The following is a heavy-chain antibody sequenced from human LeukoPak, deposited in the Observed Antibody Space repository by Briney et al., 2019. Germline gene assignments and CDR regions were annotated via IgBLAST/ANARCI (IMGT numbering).Heavy chain of an antibody. CDR2: MNPNSGNT. CDR1: GYTFTSYD. CDR3: ALLGSSSWTLIDY. V-gene: IGHV1-8*01. Sequence: ASVKVSCKASGYTFTSYDINWVRQATGQGLEWMGWMNPNSGNTGYAQKFQGRVTMTRNTSISTAYMELSSLRSEDTAVYYCALLGSSSWTLIDYWGQGTLVTVSS. D-gene: IGHD6-13*01. J-gene: IGHJ4*02.